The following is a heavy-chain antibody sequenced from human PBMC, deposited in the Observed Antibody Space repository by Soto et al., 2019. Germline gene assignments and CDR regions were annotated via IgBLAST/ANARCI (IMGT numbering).Heavy chain of an antibody. CDR2: ISYTGRT. CDR1: GGSISSYY. Sequence: PSETLSLTCTVSGGSISSYYWSWIRQLPGRGLEWIGYISYTGRTYYTPSLNSRLTISLDTSKNLFSLRLSAVTAADTAVYFCARGSFSSSSSWFDPWGQGTLVTV. CDR3: ARGSFSSSSSWFDP. D-gene: IGHD6-6*01. V-gene: IGHV4-59*12. J-gene: IGHJ5*02.